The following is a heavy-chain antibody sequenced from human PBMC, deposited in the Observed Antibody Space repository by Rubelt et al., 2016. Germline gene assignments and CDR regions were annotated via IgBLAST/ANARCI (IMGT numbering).Heavy chain of an antibody. V-gene: IGHV1-69*01. CDR2: IIPIFGTA. CDR3: ARELVPAAPGFYYGMDV. D-gene: IGHD2-2*01. J-gene: IGHJ6*02. Sequence: QVQLVQSGAEVKKPGSSVKVSCKASGGTFSSYAISWVRQAPGQGLEWMGGIIPIFGTANYAQKFQGRVTITADESTSTAYMELSRLRSEDTAVYYCARELVPAAPGFYYGMDVGGQGTTVTVSS. CDR1: GGTFSSYA.